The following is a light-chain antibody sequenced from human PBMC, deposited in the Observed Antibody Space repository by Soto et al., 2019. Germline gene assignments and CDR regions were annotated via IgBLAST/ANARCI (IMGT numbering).Light chain of an antibody. Sequence: EIVMTQSPATLSVSPGERATLSCTASQSVSSNLVWYQQTPGQAPRLLIYGASTRATGVPARFSGSGSGTEFTLTISSLQSEDFAVYYCQQYNNWPPWTFGQGTKVDIK. CDR3: QQYNNWPPWT. CDR1: QSVSSN. J-gene: IGKJ1*01. CDR2: GAS. V-gene: IGKV3-15*01.